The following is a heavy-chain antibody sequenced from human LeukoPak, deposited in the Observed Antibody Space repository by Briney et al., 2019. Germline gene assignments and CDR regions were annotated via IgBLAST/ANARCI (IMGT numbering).Heavy chain of an antibody. Sequence: PSETLSLTCAVYGGSFSGYYWSWIRQPPGKGLEWIGEINHSGSTNYNPSLKSRVTISVVTSKNQFSLKLSSVTAADTAVYYCARGVRYYYGSGSYYSSRSTLGYYYMDVWGKGTTVTVSS. CDR2: INHSGST. CDR3: ARGVRYYYGSGSYYSSRSTLGYYYMDV. J-gene: IGHJ6*03. CDR1: GGSFSGYY. D-gene: IGHD3-10*01. V-gene: IGHV4-34*01.